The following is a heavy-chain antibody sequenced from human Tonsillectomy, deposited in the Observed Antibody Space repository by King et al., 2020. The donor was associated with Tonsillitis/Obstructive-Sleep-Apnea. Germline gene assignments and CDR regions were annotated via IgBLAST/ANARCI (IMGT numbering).Heavy chain of an antibody. D-gene: IGHD3-10*01. CDR1: GYTFTSFW. Sequence: QLVQSGAEVKKPGESLRISCKCSGYTFTSFWITWVRQMPGKGLEWMGKIDPTDSYTDYSPSFQGHVTISADKSISTAYLQWRSLKASDSAMYYCARRYYGSGRYWDYWGQGTLVTVSS. CDR3: ARRYYGSGRYWDY. J-gene: IGHJ4*02. V-gene: IGHV5-10-1*03. CDR2: IDPTDSYT.